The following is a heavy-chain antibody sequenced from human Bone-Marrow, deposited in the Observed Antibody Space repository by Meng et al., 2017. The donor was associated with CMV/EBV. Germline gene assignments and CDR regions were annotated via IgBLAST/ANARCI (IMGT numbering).Heavy chain of an antibody. CDR2: IYYSGST. CDR1: GGSISSSSYY. Sequence: SETLSLTCTASGGSISSSSYYWGWIRQPPGKGLEWIGSIYYSGSTYYNPSLKSRVTISVDTSKNQFSLKLSSVTAADTAVYYCARDRGTVVTPHYYYYGRDVGGQGTTVTV. D-gene: IGHD4-23*01. J-gene: IGHJ6*02. V-gene: IGHV4-39*07. CDR3: ARDRGTVVTPHYYYYGRDV.